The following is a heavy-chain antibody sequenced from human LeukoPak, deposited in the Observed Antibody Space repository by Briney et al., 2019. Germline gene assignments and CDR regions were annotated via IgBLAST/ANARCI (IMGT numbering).Heavy chain of an antibody. J-gene: IGHJ6*03. D-gene: IGHD2-8*02. Sequence: PGRSLRLSCAASGFTFRSYAMHWVRQAPGKGLEWVAVISYDGSNKYYADSVKGRFTISRDNSKNTLYLQMNSLRAEDTAVYYCARDAVVLSPDYYYYMDVWGKGTTVTVSS. CDR3: ARDAVVLSPDYYYYMDV. V-gene: IGHV3-30*04. CDR2: ISYDGSNK. CDR1: GFTFRSYA.